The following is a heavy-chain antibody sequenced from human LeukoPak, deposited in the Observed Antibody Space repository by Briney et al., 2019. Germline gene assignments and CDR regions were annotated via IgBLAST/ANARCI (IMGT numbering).Heavy chain of an antibody. Sequence: GGSLRLSCAASGFTFDDYAMHWVRQAPGKGLEWVSGISWNSGSIGYADSVKGRFTISRDNAKNSLYLQMNSLRAEDTALYYCAKDRRISSGPSLGDAFDIWGQGTMVTVSS. J-gene: IGHJ3*02. CDR1: GFTFDDYA. V-gene: IGHV3-9*01. CDR3: AKDRRISSGPSLGDAFDI. CDR2: ISWNSGSI. D-gene: IGHD6-19*01.